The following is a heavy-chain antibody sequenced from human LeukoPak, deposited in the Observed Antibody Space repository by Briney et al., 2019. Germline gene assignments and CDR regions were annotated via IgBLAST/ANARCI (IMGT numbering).Heavy chain of an antibody. CDR3: AGGGTYYYDSSGYY. D-gene: IGHD3-22*01. Sequence: ETLSLTCTVSGGSFSGYYWSWIRQPPGKGLEWIGDISYSGSTNYKPPLKSRVTISLDASKNQFSLKLSSVTAADTAVYYCAGGGTYYYDSSGYYWGQGTLVTVSS. J-gene: IGHJ4*02. CDR1: GGSFSGYY. CDR2: ISYSGST. V-gene: IGHV4-59*01.